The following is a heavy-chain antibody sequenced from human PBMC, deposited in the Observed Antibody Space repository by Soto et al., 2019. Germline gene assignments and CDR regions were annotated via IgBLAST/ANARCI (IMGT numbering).Heavy chain of an antibody. CDR1: GGSISSSSYY. CDR3: TAREATIFFPGPLNDAFDI. CDR2: IYYSGST. Sequence: SETLSLTCTVSGGSISSSSYYWGWIRQPPGKGLEWIGSIYYSGSTNYNPSLKSRVTISVDTSKNQFSLKLSSVTAADTAVYYCTAREATIFFPGPLNDAFDIWGQGTMVTVSS. D-gene: IGHD3-9*01. V-gene: IGHV4-39*07. J-gene: IGHJ3*02.